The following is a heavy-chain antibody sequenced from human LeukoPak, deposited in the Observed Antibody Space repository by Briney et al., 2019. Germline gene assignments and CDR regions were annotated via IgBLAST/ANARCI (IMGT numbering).Heavy chain of an antibody. Sequence: SETLSLTCAVYGGSFSGYYRSWIRQPPGKGLEWIGEINHSGSTNYNPSLKSRVTISVDTSKNQFSLKLSSVTAADTAVYYCARGWQWLVRYDYWGQGTLVTVSS. CDR3: ARGWQWLVRYDY. D-gene: IGHD6-19*01. J-gene: IGHJ4*02. V-gene: IGHV4-34*01. CDR1: GGSFSGYY. CDR2: INHSGST.